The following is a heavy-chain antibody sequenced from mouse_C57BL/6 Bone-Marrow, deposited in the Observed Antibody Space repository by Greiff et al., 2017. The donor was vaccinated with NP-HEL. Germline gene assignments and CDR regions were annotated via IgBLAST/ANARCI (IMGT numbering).Heavy chain of an antibody. Sequence: EVMLVESGGGLVQPGGSMKLSCAASGFTFSDAWMDWVRQSPEKGLEWVAEIRNKANNHATYYAESVKGRFTISRDDSKSSVYLQMNSLRAEDTGIYYGTQASYYYGSSYFDYWGQGTTLTVSS. CDR1: GFTFSDAW. J-gene: IGHJ2*01. D-gene: IGHD1-1*01. CDR3: TQASYYYGSSYFDY. V-gene: IGHV6-6*01. CDR2: IRNKANNHAT.